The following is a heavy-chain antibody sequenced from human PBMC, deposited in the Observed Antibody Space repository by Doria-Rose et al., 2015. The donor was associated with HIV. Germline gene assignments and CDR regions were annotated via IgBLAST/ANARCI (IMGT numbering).Heavy chain of an antibody. CDR2: IFLDDER. Sequence: QITLKESGPVLVKPAETLTLTCTVSGVSLSSPGMGVSWIRQPPGKALEWLANIFLDDERSYKTSLKSRLTISRGTSKSQVVLTMTDMDPVGTATYYCARIKSSRWYHKYYFDFWGQGTLVIVSA. CDR1: GVSLSSPGMG. D-gene: IGHD6-13*01. V-gene: IGHV2-26*01. J-gene: IGHJ4*02. CDR3: ARIKSSRWYHKYYFDF.